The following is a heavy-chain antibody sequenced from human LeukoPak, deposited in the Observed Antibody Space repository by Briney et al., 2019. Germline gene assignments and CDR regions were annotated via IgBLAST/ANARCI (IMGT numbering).Heavy chain of an antibody. V-gene: IGHV1-46*01. D-gene: IGHD1-26*01. CDR3: ARENSARGPPDY. J-gene: IGHJ4*02. Sequence: ASVKVSCKASGYTFTSYYMHWVRQAPGQGLEWMGIINPSGGSTSYAEKFQGRVTMTRDTSTSTVYMELSCLRSEDTAVYYCARENSARGPPDYWGQGTLVTVSS. CDR2: INPSGGST. CDR1: GYTFTSYY.